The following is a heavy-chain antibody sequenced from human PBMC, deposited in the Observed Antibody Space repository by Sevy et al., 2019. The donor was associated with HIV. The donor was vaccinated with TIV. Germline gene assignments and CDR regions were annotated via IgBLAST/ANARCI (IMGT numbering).Heavy chain of an antibody. Sequence: GGSLRLSCAAPGFTFSSYAMSWVRQAPGKGLEWVSAISGSGGSTYDADSVKGRFTISRDNSKNTLYLQMNSLRAEDTAVYYCAKQWLAPNEFSDSRAFDIWGQGTMVTVSS. J-gene: IGHJ3*02. CDR1: GFTFSSYA. CDR2: ISGSGGST. D-gene: IGHD6-19*01. CDR3: AKQWLAPNEFSDSRAFDI. V-gene: IGHV3-23*01.